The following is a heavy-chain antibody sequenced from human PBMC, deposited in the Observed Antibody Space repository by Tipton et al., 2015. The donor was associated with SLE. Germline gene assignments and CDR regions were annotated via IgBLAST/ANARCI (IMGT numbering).Heavy chain of an antibody. D-gene: IGHD2-8*01. J-gene: IGHJ3*02. Sequence: TLSLTCTVSGDSISSYYWGWIRQPPGKGLEWIGDVYYSGSSFYNPSLKSRVTISVDTSKNQLSLKLNSVTAADTAVYYCARTKRGFDIWGQGTMVTVSS. V-gene: IGHV4-39*07. CDR3: ARTKRGFDI. CDR1: GDSISSYY. CDR2: VYYSGSS.